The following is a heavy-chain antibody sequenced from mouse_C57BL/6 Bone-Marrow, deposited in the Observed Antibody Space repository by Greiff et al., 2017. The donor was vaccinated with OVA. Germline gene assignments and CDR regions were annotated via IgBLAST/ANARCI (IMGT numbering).Heavy chain of an antibody. CDR2: IYPGSGNT. D-gene: IGHD2-5*01. Sequence: VQLQESGAELVRPGASVKLSCKASGYTFTDYYINWVKQRPGQGLEWIARIYPGSGNTYYNEKFKGKATLTAEKSSSTAYMQLSSLTSEDSAVYFCARGNSYYSNLYYAMDYWGQGTSVTVSS. CDR1: GYTFTDYY. CDR3: ARGNSYYSNLYYAMDY. J-gene: IGHJ4*01. V-gene: IGHV1-76*01.